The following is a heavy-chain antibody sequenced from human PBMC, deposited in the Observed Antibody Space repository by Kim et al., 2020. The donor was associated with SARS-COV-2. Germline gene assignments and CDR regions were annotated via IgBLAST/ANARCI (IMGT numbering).Heavy chain of an antibody. Sequence: GGSLRLSCAASGFTFSSYAMHWVRQAPGKGLEWVAVISYDGSNKYYADSVKGRFTISRDNSKNTLYLQMNSLRAEDTAVYYCAGEYSGGYGRVDELYY. V-gene: IGHV3-30*04. CDR2: ISYDGSNK. CDR1: GFTFSSYA. CDR3: AGEYSGGYGRVDELYY. D-gene: IGHD1-26*01. J-gene: IGHJ6*01.